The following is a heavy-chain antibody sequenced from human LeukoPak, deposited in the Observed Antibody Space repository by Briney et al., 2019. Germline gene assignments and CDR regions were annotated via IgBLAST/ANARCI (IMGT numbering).Heavy chain of an antibody. D-gene: IGHD6-19*01. Sequence: SETLSLTCAVYGGSFSGYYWSWIRQPPGKGLEWIGEINHSGSTNYNPSLKSRVTISVDTSKNQFSLKLSSVTAADTAVYYCARGVAVAGTGRSRLDYWGQGTLVTVSS. J-gene: IGHJ4*02. CDR2: INHSGST. CDR3: ARGVAVAGTGRSRLDY. V-gene: IGHV4-34*01. CDR1: GGSFSGYY.